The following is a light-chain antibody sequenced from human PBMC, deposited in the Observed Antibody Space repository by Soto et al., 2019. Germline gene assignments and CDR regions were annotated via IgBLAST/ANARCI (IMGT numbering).Light chain of an antibody. CDR3: QQDGT. CDR1: QSVSNY. Sequence: IVLTLSQATLSLSPGDRATLSCRASQSVSNYLAWYQQKPGQAPRLLIYDASNRATGIPARFSGSGSGTDFTLTISRLEPEDFAVYYCQQDGTFGPGTKVEIK. J-gene: IGKJ3*01. CDR2: DAS. V-gene: IGKV3-11*01.